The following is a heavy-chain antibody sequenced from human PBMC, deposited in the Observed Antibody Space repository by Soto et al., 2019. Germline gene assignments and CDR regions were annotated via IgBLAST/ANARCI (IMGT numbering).Heavy chain of an antibody. D-gene: IGHD1-26*01. CDR1: GYSFTTYW. CDR3: ARLRGSNSFYDAFNI. J-gene: IGHJ3*02. Sequence: PGESLKISCKGSGYSFTTYWIGWVRQMPGKGLEWMGIIYPGDSDTRYSPSFQGQVTISADKSISTAYLQWSSLKASDTAMYYCARLRGSNSFYDAFNIWGQGTMVTVSS. V-gene: IGHV5-51*01. CDR2: IYPGDSDT.